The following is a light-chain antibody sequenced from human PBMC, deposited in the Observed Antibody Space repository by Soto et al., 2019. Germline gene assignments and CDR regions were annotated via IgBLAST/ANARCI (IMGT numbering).Light chain of an antibody. V-gene: IGLV2-14*03. CDR2: DVS. Sequence: SRPGSVCGSPGQSITIYCTGTSSDVGGYNYVSWYQHHPGKAPKLMIFDVSNRPSGVSNRFSGSKSGNTASLTISGLQPEDEADYYCSSYTTSNTRQIVFGTGTKVTVL. CDR3: SSYTTSNTRQIV. J-gene: IGLJ1*01. CDR1: SSDVGGYNY.